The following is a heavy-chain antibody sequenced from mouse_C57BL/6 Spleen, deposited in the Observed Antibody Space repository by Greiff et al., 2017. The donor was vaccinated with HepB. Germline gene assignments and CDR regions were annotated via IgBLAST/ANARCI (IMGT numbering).Heavy chain of an antibody. CDR1: GYTFTSYW. CDR2: IDPSDSYT. V-gene: IGHV1-59*01. J-gene: IGHJ4*01. D-gene: IGHD2-12*01. Sequence: QVQLQQPGAELVRPGTSVKLSCKASGYTFTSYWMHWVKQRPGQGLEWIGVIDPSDSYTNYNQKFKGKATLTVDTSSSTAYMQLSSMTSEDSAVYYCARGEEYDNYDPLYAMDYWGQGTSVTVSS. CDR3: ARGEEYDNYDPLYAMDY.